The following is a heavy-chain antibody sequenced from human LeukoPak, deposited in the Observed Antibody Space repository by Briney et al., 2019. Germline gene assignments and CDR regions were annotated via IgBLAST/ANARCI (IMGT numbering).Heavy chain of an antibody. CDR2: ISSSSSTI. V-gene: IGHV3-48*02. J-gene: IGHJ4*02. CDR3: ARDLAYYYDSSGYPFDY. Sequence: SGGSLRLSCAASGFAFSNYAMNWVRQAPGKGLEWVSYISSSSSTIYYADSVKGRFTISRDNAKNSLYLQMNSLRDEDTAVYYCARDLAYYYDSSGYPFDYWGQGTLVTVSS. CDR1: GFAFSNYA. D-gene: IGHD3-22*01.